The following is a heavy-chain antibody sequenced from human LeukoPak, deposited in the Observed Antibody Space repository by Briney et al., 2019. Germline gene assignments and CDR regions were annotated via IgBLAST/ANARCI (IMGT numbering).Heavy chain of an antibody. D-gene: IGHD3-22*01. CDR3: ARVAHLYYDSSGYLDY. CDR2: INPKSGGT. V-gene: IGHV1-2*02. CDR1: GCTFTGYY. Sequence: ASVKVSCKASGCTFTGYYMHWVRQAHGQGLEWMGWINPKSGGTYYAQKFQGRVTMTRDTSISTAYMELSRLRSDDTAVYYCARVAHLYYDSSGYLDYWGQGTLVTVSS. J-gene: IGHJ4*02.